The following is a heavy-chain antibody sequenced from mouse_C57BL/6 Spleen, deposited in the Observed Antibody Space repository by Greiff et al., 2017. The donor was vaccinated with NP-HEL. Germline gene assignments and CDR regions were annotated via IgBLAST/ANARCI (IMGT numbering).Heavy chain of an antibody. D-gene: IGHD2-5*01. CDR1: GYTFTSYW. Sequence: VKLQQPGAELVRPGSSVKLSCKASGYTFTSYWMHWVKQRPIQGLEWIGNIDPSDSETHYNQKFKDKATLTVDKSSSTAYMQLSSLTSEDSAVYYCARSNYSNGWFAYWGQGTLVTVSA. CDR2: IDPSDSET. CDR3: ARSNYSNGWFAY. J-gene: IGHJ3*01. V-gene: IGHV1-52*01.